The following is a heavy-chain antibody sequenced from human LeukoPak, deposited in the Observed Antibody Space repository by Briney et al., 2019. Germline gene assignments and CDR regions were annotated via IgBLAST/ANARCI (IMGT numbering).Heavy chain of an antibody. D-gene: IGHD3-3*01. CDR1: GFIFSDHW. Sequence: GGSLRLSCAASGFIFSDHWMLWVRQAPGKGLVWLSRINNDGSSTIYADSVKGRFTFSRDNAENTLFLEMSSLRVEDTAVYYCVRERNNFWSGHHSIFDSWGQGTLVTVSS. CDR2: INNDGSST. J-gene: IGHJ4*02. CDR3: VRERNNFWSGHHSIFDS. V-gene: IGHV3-74*01.